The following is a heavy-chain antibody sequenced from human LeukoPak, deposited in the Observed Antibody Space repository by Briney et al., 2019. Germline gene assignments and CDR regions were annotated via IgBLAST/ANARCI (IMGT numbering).Heavy chain of an antibody. V-gene: IGHV3-7*01. J-gene: IGHJ4*02. D-gene: IGHD1-26*01. Sequence: GGSLRLSCAASGFKFSDFWMTWVRQTPGKGLEWVTNIKPDGSEKYYVDSVKGRFTISRDNAKNSLYLQMNSLRAEDTALYYCARDTVGVTDYWGQGTLVTVSS. CDR3: ARDTVGVTDY. CDR2: IKPDGSEK. CDR1: GFKFSDFW.